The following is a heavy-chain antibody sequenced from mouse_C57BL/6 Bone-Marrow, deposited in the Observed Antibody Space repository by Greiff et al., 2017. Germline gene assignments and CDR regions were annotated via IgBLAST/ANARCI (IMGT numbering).Heavy chain of an antibody. CDR3: ARTSVVGDAMDY. Sequence: EVQVVESGGGLVKPGGSLKLSCAASGFTFSDYGMHWVRQAPEKGLEWVAYISSGSSTTYYADTVKGRFTISRDNAKNTLFLQMTSLRSEDTAMYYCARTSVVGDAMDYWGQGTSVTVSS. V-gene: IGHV5-17*01. J-gene: IGHJ4*01. D-gene: IGHD1-1*01. CDR2: ISSGSSTT. CDR1: GFTFSDYG.